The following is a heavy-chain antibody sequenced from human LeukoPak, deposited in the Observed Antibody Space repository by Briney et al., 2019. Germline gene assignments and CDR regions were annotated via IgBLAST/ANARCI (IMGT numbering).Heavy chain of an antibody. V-gene: IGHV3-48*01. CDR3: ARDRDSAVSHFDY. Sequence: PGGSLRLSCAASGFTFSSYSMNWVRQAPGKGLEWVSYISSSSSTIYYADSVKGRFTISRDNAKNSLYLQMNSLRAEDTAVYYCARDRDSAVSHFDYWGQGTLVTVSS. D-gene: IGHD3-10*01. J-gene: IGHJ4*02. CDR1: GFTFSSYS. CDR2: ISSSSSTI.